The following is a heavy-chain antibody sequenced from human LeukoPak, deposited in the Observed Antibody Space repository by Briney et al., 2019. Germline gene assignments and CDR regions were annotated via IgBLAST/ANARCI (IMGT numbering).Heavy chain of an antibody. V-gene: IGHV1-69*04. CDR3: AIGVRGEPDY. J-gene: IGHJ4*02. D-gene: IGHD3-10*01. CDR1: GSTFSSYA. CDR2: IIPILGIA. Sequence: VASVKVSCKASGSTFSSYAISWVRQAPGQGLEWMGRIIPILGIANYAQKFQGRVTITADKSTSTAYMELSSLRSEDTAVYYCAIGVRGEPDYWGQGTLVTVSS.